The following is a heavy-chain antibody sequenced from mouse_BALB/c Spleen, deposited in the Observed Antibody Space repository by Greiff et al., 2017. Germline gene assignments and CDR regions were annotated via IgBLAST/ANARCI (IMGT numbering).Heavy chain of an antibody. CDR1: GDSITSGY. Sequence: ESGPSLVKPSQTLSLTCSVTGDSITSGYWNWIRKFPGNKLEYMGYISYSGSTYYNPSLKSRISITRDTSKNQYYLQLNSVTTEDTATYYCARWGYGSSYWFAYWGQGTLVTVSA. J-gene: IGHJ3*01. V-gene: IGHV3-8*02. CDR2: ISYSGST. CDR3: ARWGYGSSYWFAY. D-gene: IGHD1-1*01.